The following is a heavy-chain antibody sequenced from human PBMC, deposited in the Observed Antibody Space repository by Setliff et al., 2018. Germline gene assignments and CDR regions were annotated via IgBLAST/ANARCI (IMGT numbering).Heavy chain of an antibody. CDR1: GGSISSHY. CDR3: ARDRIVVLAGRRGFYFDY. J-gene: IGHJ4*02. Sequence: SETLSLTCTVSGGSISSHYWTWIRQPAGKGLEWIGRLYTSGDTNYNPSLKSRVSMSLDTSKNQFSLKLSSVTAADTAVYYCARDRIVVLAGRRGFYFDYWGQGTLVTVSS. D-gene: IGHD2-15*01. CDR2: LYTSGDT. V-gene: IGHV4-4*07.